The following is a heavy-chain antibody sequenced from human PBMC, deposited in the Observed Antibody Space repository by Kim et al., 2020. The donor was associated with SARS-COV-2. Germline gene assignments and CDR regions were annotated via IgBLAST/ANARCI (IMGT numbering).Heavy chain of an antibody. CDR3: ATYSISGSFDI. J-gene: IGHJ3*02. CDR2: IYNSGYT. V-gene: IGHV4-31*03. D-gene: IGHD1-26*01. CDR1: GGSMSSLGYY. Sequence: SETLSLTCSVSGGSMSSLGYYWSWIRQHPEKGLEWIGYIYNSGYTYYNPSVKSRVTISLETSKNHFSLKLSSVTAADTAIYYCATYSISGSFDIWGQGAMVTVSS.